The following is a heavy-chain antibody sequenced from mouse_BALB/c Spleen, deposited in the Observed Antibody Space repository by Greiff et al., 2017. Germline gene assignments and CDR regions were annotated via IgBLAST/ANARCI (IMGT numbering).Heavy chain of an antibody. CDR3: ATHYYGYYFDY. J-gene: IGHJ2*01. V-gene: IGHV5-12-2*01. D-gene: IGHD1-2*01. Sequence: EVKVEESGGGLVQPGGSLKLSCAASGFTFSSYTMSWVRQTPEKRLEWVAYISNGGGSTYYPDTVKGRFTISRDNAKNTLYLQMSSLKSEDTAMYYCATHYYGYYFDYWGQGTTLTVSS. CDR1: GFTFSSYT. CDR2: ISNGGGST.